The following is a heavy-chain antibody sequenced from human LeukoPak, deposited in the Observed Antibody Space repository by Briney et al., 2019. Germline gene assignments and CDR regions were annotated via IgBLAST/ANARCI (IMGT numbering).Heavy chain of an antibody. J-gene: IGHJ4*02. CDR3: VKLSSGSGSSFGFDS. CDR2: ISNGGVTT. V-gene: IGHV3-23*01. D-gene: IGHD6-13*01. CDR1: GFTFSSYA. Sequence: GGSLRLCCAASGFTFSSYAMSWVRQPPGKSLEWVSIISNGGVTTYYADSVRGRFTISRDNSKDLLYLQMDSLRAEDTAVYYCVKLSSGSGSSFGFDSWGLGTLVTVSS.